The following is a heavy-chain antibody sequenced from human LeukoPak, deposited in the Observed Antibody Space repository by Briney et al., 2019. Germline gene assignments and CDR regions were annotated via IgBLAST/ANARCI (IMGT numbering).Heavy chain of an antibody. V-gene: IGHV3-7*01. CDR2: IKQDGSEK. CDR3: ARDCAYRSGIWYYYYMDV. J-gene: IGHJ6*03. Sequence: PGGSLRLSCAASGFTFSSYWMSWVRQAPGKGLEWVANIKQDGSEKYYVDSVKGRFTISRDNAKNSLYLQMNSLRAEDTAVYYCARDCAYRSGIWYYYYMDVWGKGTTVTVSS. D-gene: IGHD3-10*01. CDR1: GFTFSSYW.